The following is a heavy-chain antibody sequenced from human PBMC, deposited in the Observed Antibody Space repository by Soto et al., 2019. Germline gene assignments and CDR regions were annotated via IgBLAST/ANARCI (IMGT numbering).Heavy chain of an antibody. J-gene: IGHJ4*02. CDR1: GGTFSTYV. Sequence: QAQLVQSGAEVKKPGSSVKVSCKAVGGTFSTYVISWVRQAPGQGLEWMGGIIPMSGTVNYAQKFQGRVTITAAEYTSTAYMELSSLRSDDTAVYYCARDVGSKSSRALDYWGQGTLVTVSS. CDR3: ARDVGSKSSRALDY. CDR2: IIPMSGTV. D-gene: IGHD6-6*01. V-gene: IGHV1-69*01.